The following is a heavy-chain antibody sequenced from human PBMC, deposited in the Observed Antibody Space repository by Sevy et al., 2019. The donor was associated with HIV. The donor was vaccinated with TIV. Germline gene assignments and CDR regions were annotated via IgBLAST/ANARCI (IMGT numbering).Heavy chain of an antibody. CDR3: ARVSWSYSGLSGYYGMDV. D-gene: IGHD1-26*01. J-gene: IGHJ6*02. CDR1: GVSVSSSSHN. V-gene: IGHV4-61*01. CDR2: IYYSGNT. Sequence: SETLSLTCTVSGVSVSSSSHNWSWLRQPPGRGLECIGYIYYSGNTNYNPSLKRRVTISVDTSKNQFSLKLSSVTAADTAVYFCARVSWSYSGLSGYYGMDVWGQGTTVTVSS.